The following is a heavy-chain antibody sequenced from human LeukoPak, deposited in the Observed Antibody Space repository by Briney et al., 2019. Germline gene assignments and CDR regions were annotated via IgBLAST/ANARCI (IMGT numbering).Heavy chain of an antibody. CDR2: ISGSGDNT. J-gene: IGHJ4*02. CDR3: AKDRSDNSSWYLGDY. CDR1: GFIFSNYA. D-gene: IGHD6-19*01. Sequence: PGGSLRLSCVASGFIFSNYAMSWVRQAPGKGLEWVSVISGSGDNTYYADSVKGRFTISRDNSKNTLYLQMNSPRAEDTAVYYCAKDRSDNSSWYLGDYWGQGTLATVSS. V-gene: IGHV3-23*01.